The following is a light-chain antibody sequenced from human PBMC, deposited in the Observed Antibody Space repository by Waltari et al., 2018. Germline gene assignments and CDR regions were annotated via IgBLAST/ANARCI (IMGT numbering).Light chain of an antibody. CDR3: HQYYSAPRT. J-gene: IGKJ1*01. V-gene: IGKV4-1*01. CDR2: WAC. Sequence: DIVMTQSPDSLAVSLGERATINCKSSQSILHSSSHKNYLAWYQQKPGQPAKLFMYWACTRESGVPDRFSGSGAGTDFTLTISGLQAEDVGVYYCHQYYSAPRTFGQGTKVEIK. CDR1: QSILHSSSHKNY.